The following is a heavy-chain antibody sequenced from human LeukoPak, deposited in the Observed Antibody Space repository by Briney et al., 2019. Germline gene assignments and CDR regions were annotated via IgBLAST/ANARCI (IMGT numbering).Heavy chain of an antibody. CDR1: GYTFTSYY. CDR3: ASSYSGYESRYFDH. Sequence: ASVKVSCKASGYTFTSYYMHSVRQAPGQGLEWVGVINTSGGSTFYAQKFLGRVTITADASTSTAYMELSSLRSEDTAVYYCASSYSGYESRYFDHWGQGTLVTVSS. CDR2: INTSGGST. D-gene: IGHD5-12*01. V-gene: IGHV1-46*01. J-gene: IGHJ4*02.